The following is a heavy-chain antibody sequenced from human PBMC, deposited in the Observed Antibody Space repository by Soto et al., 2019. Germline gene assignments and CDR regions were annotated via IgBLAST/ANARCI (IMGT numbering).Heavy chain of an antibody. V-gene: IGHV1-69*01. CDR1: GGNPSNSA. Sequence: QVHLLLQSGAEVKKPGSSMKVACKASGGNPSNSAISWVRQAPGQGLEWMGGIIPVFGIISHAQNFQGRVTITADESTSTAYMELSSLRSEDTAVYFCAGGRIVVAGSSAYYSMDVWGQGTTVTVSS. CDR3: AGGRIVVAGSSAYYSMDV. CDR2: IIPVFGII. J-gene: IGHJ6*02. D-gene: IGHD6-19*01.